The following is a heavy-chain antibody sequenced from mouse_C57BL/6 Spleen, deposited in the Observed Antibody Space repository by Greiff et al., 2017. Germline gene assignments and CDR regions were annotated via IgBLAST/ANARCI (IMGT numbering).Heavy chain of an antibody. V-gene: IGHV1-4*01. CDR1: GYTFTSYT. J-gene: IGHJ4*01. CDR2: INPSSGYT. CDR3: AIGDTTVVATWDYAMDY. D-gene: IGHD1-1*01. Sequence: VQLQQSGAELARPGASVKMSCKASGYTFTSYTMHWVKQRPGQGLEWIGYINPSSGYTKYNQKFKDKATLTADKSSSTAYMQLSSLTSEDSAVYYCAIGDTTVVATWDYAMDYWGQGTSVTVSS.